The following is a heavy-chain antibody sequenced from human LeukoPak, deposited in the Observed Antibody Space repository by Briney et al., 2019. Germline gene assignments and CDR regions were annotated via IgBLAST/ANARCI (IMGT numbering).Heavy chain of an antibody. CDR1: GYSFTSYW. J-gene: IGHJ6*02. CDR2: IYPGDSDT. V-gene: IGHV5-51*01. CDR3: ASKDYYGMDV. Sequence: GGPLRLPCKVSGYSFTSYWNVWVRHIPAKGLQGMGIIYPGDSDTRYSPSFQGQVTISADKSISTAYLQWSSLKASDTAMYYCASKDYYGMDVWGQGTTVTVSS.